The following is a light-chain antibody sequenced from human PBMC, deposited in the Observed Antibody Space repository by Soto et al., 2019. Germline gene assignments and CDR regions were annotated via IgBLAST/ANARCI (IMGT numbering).Light chain of an antibody. CDR2: WAS. CDR1: QSVLYSSNNKNY. Sequence: DIVMTQSPDSLAVSLGERATINCKSSQSVLYSSNNKNYLAWYQQKPGQPPKLLIYWASTRESGVPDRFSGGGSGKDFTLPISGRQAKDGAFYYFQNYFRPGTFGQGPKGKIK. V-gene: IGKV4-1*01. CDR3: QNYFRPGT. J-gene: IGKJ1*01.